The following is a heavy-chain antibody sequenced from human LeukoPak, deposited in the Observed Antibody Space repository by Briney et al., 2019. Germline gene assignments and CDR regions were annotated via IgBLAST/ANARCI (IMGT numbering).Heavy chain of an antibody. J-gene: IGHJ4*02. Sequence: SETLSLTCTVSGGSISSSSYYWGWIRQPPGKGLEWIGSIYHSGSTHYNPSLKSRLAIFVDTSKNQFSLKVNSVTAADTAVYYCASQLDDYYDSTGYYTGFIDYWGPGTLVTVSS. CDR3: ASQLDDYYDSTGYYTGFIDY. CDR2: IYHSGST. D-gene: IGHD3-22*01. V-gene: IGHV4-39*01. CDR1: GGSISSSSYY.